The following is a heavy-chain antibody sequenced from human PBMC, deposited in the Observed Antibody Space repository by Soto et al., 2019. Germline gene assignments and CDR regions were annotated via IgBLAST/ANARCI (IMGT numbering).Heavy chain of an antibody. CDR1: GGSVTRINYY. J-gene: IGHJ5*02. D-gene: IGHD2-15*01. V-gene: IGHV4-61*03. CDR3: ARHTAPGYFPFDP. CDR2: SYNSGST. Sequence: QVQLEESGPGLVKTSETLSLTCSVSGGSVTRINYYWSWIRQPPGKGMEGIGYSYNSGSTLYNPTLTSRVAISLDTSKTHFSLRLTSVTAADTAVYYCARHTAPGYFPFDPWGQGTLVTVSP.